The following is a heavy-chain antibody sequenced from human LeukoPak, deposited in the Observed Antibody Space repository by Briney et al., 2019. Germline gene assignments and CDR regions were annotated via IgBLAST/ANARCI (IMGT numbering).Heavy chain of an antibody. D-gene: IGHD3-22*01. J-gene: IGHJ3*01. CDR3: ARGNTYYYDTSGYAGAFDL. V-gene: IGHV3-30*02. Sequence: GGSLRLSCAASGFTFNSFGVHWVRQAPAKGLEWVAFVRFDINGKNYAGSVKGRFTLSSDTSKTTMFLQMTRLRPDDTAVYYCARGNTYYYDTSGYAGAFDLWGHGTMVTVSS. CDR2: VRFDINGK. CDR1: GFTFNSFG.